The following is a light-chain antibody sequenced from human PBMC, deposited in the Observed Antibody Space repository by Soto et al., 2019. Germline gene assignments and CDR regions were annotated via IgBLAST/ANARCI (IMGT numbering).Light chain of an antibody. CDR2: DAS. J-gene: IGKJ1*01. CDR1: QTSSSW. V-gene: IGKV1-5*01. CDR3: QQPNRYFKS. Sequence: IQMRQAPSTLIAYVGERVTICCRASQTSSSWLAWYQQKPGKAPKLLIYDASSLESGVPSRLSGSGSGTEFTFTITTLQLDAFATSYCQQPNRYFKSFAEGTKVDIK.